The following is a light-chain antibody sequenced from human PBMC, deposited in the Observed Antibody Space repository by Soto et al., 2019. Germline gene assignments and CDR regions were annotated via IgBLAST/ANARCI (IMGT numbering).Light chain of an antibody. CDR3: QQYDNLPLT. J-gene: IGKJ4*01. Sequence: IQMTQSPSSLSASVGDRVSITCQASQDITSYVNWYQQKPGQAPKLLIYDTSNFETGVPSRFSGSGSGRYFTFTISSLQPEDIATYYCQQYDNLPLTFGGGTKVDIK. V-gene: IGKV1-33*01. CDR2: DTS. CDR1: QDITSY.